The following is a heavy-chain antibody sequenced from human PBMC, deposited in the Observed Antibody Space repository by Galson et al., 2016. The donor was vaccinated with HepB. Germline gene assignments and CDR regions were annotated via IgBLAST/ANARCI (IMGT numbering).Heavy chain of an antibody. CDR2: ISSSSSSI. CDR1: GFTFSSYT. J-gene: IGHJ6*04. CDR3: VQGSTAPAV. D-gene: IGHD1-26*01. Sequence: SLRLSCAASGFTFSSYTMNWVRQAPGKGLEWVSYISSSSSSIYYADSVKGRFTISRDNAKNSLYLQMNSLRAEDTATYYCVQGSTAPAVWGKGTTVTVSS. V-gene: IGHV3-48*01.